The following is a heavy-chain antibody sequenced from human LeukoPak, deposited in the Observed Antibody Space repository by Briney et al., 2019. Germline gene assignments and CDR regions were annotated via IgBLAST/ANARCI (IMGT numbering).Heavy chain of an antibody. CDR3: ARRGRNSSGWQDYL. CDR2: IYHTGST. V-gene: IGHV4-59*01. Sequence: SETLSLTCTVSGGSISSYYWSWIRQPPGKGLEWIANIYHTGSTNYNPSLSSRVTISIDTAKNQFPLKLTSVTAADTAVYYCARRGRNSSGWQDYLWGQGTLVTVSS. D-gene: IGHD6-25*01. J-gene: IGHJ4*02. CDR1: GGSISSYY.